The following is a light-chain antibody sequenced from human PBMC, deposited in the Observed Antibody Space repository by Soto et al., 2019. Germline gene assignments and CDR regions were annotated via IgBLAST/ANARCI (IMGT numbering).Light chain of an antibody. J-gene: IGKJ1*01. V-gene: IGKV1-6*01. CDR2: AAS. CDR1: QGIRNE. CDR3: LQDYNYPRT. Sequence: AIQMTPSPSSLSASVGDRVTITCRASQGIRNELGWYQQRPGKAPKLLIYAASTLESGVPSRFSASGSGTDFTLTISSLRPEDSATYYCLQDYNYPRTFGQGTKVEIK.